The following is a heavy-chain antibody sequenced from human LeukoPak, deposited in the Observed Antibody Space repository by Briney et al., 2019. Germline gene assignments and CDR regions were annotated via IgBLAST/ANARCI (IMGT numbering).Heavy chain of an antibody. J-gene: IGHJ4*02. CDR3: ARASIVGATRSFDY. V-gene: IGHV3-21*01. CDR1: GFTFSSYG. D-gene: IGHD1-26*01. CDR2: ISSSSSYI. Sequence: GGSLRLSCAASGFTFSSYGMHWVRQAPGKGLEWVSSISSSSSYIYYADSVKGRFTISRDNAKNSPYLQMNSLRAEDTAVYYCARASIVGATRSFDYWGQGTLVTVSS.